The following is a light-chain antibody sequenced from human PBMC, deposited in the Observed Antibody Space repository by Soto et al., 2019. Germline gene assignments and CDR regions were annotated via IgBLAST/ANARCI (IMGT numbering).Light chain of an antibody. V-gene: IGLV2-14*01. CDR2: EVI. J-gene: IGLJ2*01. CDR1: SSDVGGYNY. CDR3: SSYTSSSTRV. Sequence: QSALTQPASVSGSPGQSITISCTGTSSDVGGYNYVSWYQQHPGKAPKLIIYEVINRPSGISNRFSGSKSGNTVSLTISGLQAEDEADYYCSSYTSSSTRVFGGWTKLTFL.